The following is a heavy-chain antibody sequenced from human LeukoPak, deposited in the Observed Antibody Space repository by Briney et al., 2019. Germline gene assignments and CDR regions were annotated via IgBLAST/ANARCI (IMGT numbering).Heavy chain of an antibody. D-gene: IGHD3-9*01. CDR2: IIPIFGTA. V-gene: IGHV1-69*05. J-gene: IGHJ4*02. Sequence: ASVKVSCKASGGTFSSYAISWVRQAPGQGLEWIGGIIPIFGTANYAQKFQGRVTITTDESPSTAYMELISRRSEDTAVDYCARDRYNGDYDIGSPFDYWGQGTLVTVSS. CDR1: GGTFSSYA. CDR3: ARDRYNGDYDIGSPFDY.